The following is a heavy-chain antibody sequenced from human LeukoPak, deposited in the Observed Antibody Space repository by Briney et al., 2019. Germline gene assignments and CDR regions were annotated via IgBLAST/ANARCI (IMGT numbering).Heavy chain of an antibody. D-gene: IGHD3-16*02. CDR1: GFTFNSYN. J-gene: IGHJ4*02. V-gene: IGHV3-21*01. CDR2: ISSSSGYI. Sequence: PGGSLRLACAASGFTFNSYNMNWVRQAPGKGLEWVSSISSSSGYIYYADSVKGRFTISRDNAKNSVYLQMNSLRVEDTAVYYCARDRAVIRYFDYWGQGTLVTVSS. CDR3: ARDRAVIRYFDY.